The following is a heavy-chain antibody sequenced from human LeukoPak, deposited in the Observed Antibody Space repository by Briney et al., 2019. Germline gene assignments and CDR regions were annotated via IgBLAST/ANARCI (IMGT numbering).Heavy chain of an antibody. CDR2: IGGSGGST. Sequence: GGSLRLSCAAAGFTFSSYAMSWVRQAPGKGLEWVSAIGGSGGSTYYADSVKGRFTISRDNSKNTLYLQMNSLRAEDTAVYYCAVRWYYDFWSGYRLPYYFDYWGQGTLVTVSS. CDR3: AVRWYYDFWSGYRLPYYFDY. J-gene: IGHJ4*02. D-gene: IGHD3-3*01. CDR1: GFTFSSYA. V-gene: IGHV3-23*01.